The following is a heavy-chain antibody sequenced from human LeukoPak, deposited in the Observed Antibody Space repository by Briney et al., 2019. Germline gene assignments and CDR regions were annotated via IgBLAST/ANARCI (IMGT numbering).Heavy chain of an antibody. Sequence: PSETLSLTCTVSGGSTSSYYWSWIRQPPGKGLEWIGYIYYSGSTNYNPSLKSRVTISVDTSKNQFSLKLSSVTAADTAVYYRAREKRFLFDYWGQGTLVTVSS. CDR3: AREKRFLFDY. D-gene: IGHD3-10*01. J-gene: IGHJ4*02. V-gene: IGHV4-59*01. CDR1: GGSTSSYY. CDR2: IYYSGST.